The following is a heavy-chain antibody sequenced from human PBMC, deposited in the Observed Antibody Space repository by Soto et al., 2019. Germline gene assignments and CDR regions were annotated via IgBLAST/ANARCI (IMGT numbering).Heavy chain of an antibody. J-gene: IGHJ4*02. Sequence: QAQVVQSGAEVRKPGSSVKLSCKASEGTLNSYAIAWVRQAPGQGLEWMGGIIPYYNTLNYAQKFQDRVTIPADDSTNTVYMALSSLRSDDTAVYFSASAASRWYTYFFDSWAQGTLVTVSS. CDR3: ASAASRWYTYFFDS. CDR2: IIPYYNTL. CDR1: EGTLNSYA. D-gene: IGHD6-13*01. V-gene: IGHV1-69*01.